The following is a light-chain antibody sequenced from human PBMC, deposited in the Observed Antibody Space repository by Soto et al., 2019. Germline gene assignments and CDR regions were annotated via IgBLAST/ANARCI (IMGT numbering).Light chain of an antibody. CDR1: QSVSSN. J-gene: IGKJ5*01. Sequence: EVVMTQSPATLSVSPGERATLSCRASQSVSSNLAWYQQKPGQAPRLLIYGASTRATGIPARFSGSGSRTDLPLTISTLQSEDVAVYYCQQYNNWPPITFGQGTRLEIK. CDR2: GAS. V-gene: IGKV3-15*01. CDR3: QQYNNWPPIT.